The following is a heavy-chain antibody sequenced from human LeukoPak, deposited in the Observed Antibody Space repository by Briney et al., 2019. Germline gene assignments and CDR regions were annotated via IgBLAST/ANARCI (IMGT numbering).Heavy chain of an antibody. J-gene: IGHJ6*02. CDR1: GGSFSGYY. D-gene: IGHD4-11*01. CDR3: ARDGSNWSNDYYHGVDV. V-gene: IGHV4-34*01. CDR2: INHSGST. Sequence: SETLSLTCAVYGGSFSGYYWSWIRQPPGKGLEWIGEINHSGSTNYNPSLKSRVTISVDTSKNQFSLRLSSVTAADTAVYYCARDGSNWSNDYYHGVDVWGQGTTVTVSS.